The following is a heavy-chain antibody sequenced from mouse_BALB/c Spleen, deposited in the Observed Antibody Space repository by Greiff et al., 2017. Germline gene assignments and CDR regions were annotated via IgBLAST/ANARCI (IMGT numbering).Heavy chain of an antibody. Sequence: VQLVESGPGLVAPSQSLSITCTVSGFSLTSYGVHWVRQPPGKGLEWLGVIWAGGSTNYNSALMSRLSISKDNSKSQVFLKMNSLQTDDTAMYYCAREIYYCGSSYDYWAMDYWGQGTTVTVSS. CDR2: IWAGGST. CDR3: AREIYYCGSSYDYWAMDY. V-gene: IGHV2-9*02. CDR1: GFSLTSYG. D-gene: IGHD1-1*01. J-gene: IGHJ4*01.